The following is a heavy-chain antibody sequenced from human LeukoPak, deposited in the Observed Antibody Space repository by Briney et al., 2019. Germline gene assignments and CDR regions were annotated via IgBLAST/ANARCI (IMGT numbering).Heavy chain of an antibody. D-gene: IGHD3-22*01. CDR1: GHTFSSYA. Sequence: GRSLRLSCAVSGHTFSSYAMSWVPHAPGKGREWVSTISGSGGSTYYTDSVKGRFTISRDNSKNTLYLQMSSLRAEDTAVYYCATSPYYYDSSAPLGYWGQGTLVTVSS. V-gene: IGHV3-23*01. CDR3: ATSPYYYDSSAPLGY. J-gene: IGHJ4*02. CDR2: ISGSGGST.